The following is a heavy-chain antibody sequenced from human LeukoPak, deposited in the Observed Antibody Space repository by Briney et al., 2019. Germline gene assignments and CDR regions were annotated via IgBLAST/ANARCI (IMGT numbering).Heavy chain of an antibody. D-gene: IGHD1-1*01. Sequence: PGGSLRLSCAASGFTFSSYSMNWVRQAPGKGLEWVSSISSSDSYIYYADSVKGRFTISRDNAKNSLYLQMNSLRAEDTAVYYCARGTSSTITLIDYWGQGTLVTVSS. V-gene: IGHV3-21*01. CDR3: ARGTSSTITLIDY. J-gene: IGHJ4*02. CDR1: GFTFSSYS. CDR2: ISSSDSYI.